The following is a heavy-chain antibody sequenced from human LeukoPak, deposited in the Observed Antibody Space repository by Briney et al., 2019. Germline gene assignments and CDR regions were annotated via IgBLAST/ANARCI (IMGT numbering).Heavy chain of an antibody. Sequence: PSETLSLTCTVSGGSISSSSYYWGWIRQPPGKGLEWIGSIYYSGSTYYNPSLKSRVTISVDTSKNQFSLKLSSVTAADTAVYYCARDRSPLGVAAAGLNRFKMCAFDIWGQGTMVTVSS. J-gene: IGHJ3*02. CDR1: GGSISSSSYY. CDR2: IYYSGST. D-gene: IGHD6-13*01. V-gene: IGHV4-39*07. CDR3: ARDRSPLGVAAAGLNRFKMCAFDI.